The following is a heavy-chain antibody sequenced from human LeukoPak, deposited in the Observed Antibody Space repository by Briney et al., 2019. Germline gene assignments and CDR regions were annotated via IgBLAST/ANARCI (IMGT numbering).Heavy chain of an antibody. V-gene: IGHV4-30-2*01. CDR3: ARGQINYGDFQEIDF. D-gene: IGHD4-17*01. CDR1: GDSISRGGYY. CDR2: IYHTENT. J-gene: IGHJ4*02. Sequence: SETLSLTCTVSGDSISRGGYYWSWIRQPPGKGLEWIGYIYHTENTYYNPSLKSRVTISVDRSKNQFSLKLSSVTAADTAVYYCARGQINYGDFQEIDFWGQGALVTVSS.